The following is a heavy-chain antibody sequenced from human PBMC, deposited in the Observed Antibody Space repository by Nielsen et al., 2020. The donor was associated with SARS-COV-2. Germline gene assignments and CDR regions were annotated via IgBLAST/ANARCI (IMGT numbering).Heavy chain of an antibody. CDR3: ARLSSGQPYYYYYYMDV. D-gene: IGHD6-13*01. J-gene: IGHJ6*03. CDR2: ISAYNGNT. V-gene: IGHV1-18*04. CDR1: GYTFTSYG. Sequence: ASVKVSCKASGYTFTSYGISWVRQAPGQRLEWMGWISAYNGNTNYAQKLQGRVTMTTDTSTSTAYMELRSLRSDDTAVYYCARLSSGQPYYYYYYMDVWGKGTTVTVSS.